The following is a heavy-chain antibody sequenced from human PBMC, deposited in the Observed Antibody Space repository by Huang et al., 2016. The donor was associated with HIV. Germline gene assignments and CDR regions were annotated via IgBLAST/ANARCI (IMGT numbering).Heavy chain of an antibody. CDR3: ARECYYDSSGYCFDY. Sequence: QVQLVQSGAEVTKPGASVKVSCKASGYTFTGYYMHWVRQAPGQGLEWMGWINPNSGGTNYAQKFQGRVTMTRDTSISTVYMELSRLRSDGTAVYYCARECYYDSSGYCFDYWGQGTLVTVSS. CDR1: GYTFTGYY. V-gene: IGHV1-2*02. D-gene: IGHD3-22*01. CDR2: INPNSGGT. J-gene: IGHJ4*02.